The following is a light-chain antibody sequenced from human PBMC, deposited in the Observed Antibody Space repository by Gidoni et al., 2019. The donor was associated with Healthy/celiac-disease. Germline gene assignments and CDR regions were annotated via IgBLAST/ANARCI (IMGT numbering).Light chain of an antibody. CDR1: QSVSSSY. J-gene: IGKJ3*01. V-gene: IGKV3-20*01. CDR3: QQYGSSPSFP. Sequence: EIVLTQSPGTLSLSPGERATLSCRASQSVSSSYLAWYQQQPGQAPRLLIYGASSRATGIPDRFSGSGSGTDFTLTISRREPEDFAVYYCQQYGSSPSFPFGPGTKVDIK. CDR2: GAS.